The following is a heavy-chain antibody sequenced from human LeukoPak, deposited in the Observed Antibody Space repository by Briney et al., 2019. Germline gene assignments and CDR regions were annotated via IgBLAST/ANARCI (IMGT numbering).Heavy chain of an antibody. V-gene: IGHV3-21*01. J-gene: IGHJ4*02. CDR2: ISGSTNYI. Sequence: KAGGSLRLSCAASGFTFSSYGMHWVRQAPGKGLEWVSSISGSTNYIYYADSVKGRFTISRDNARNSLYLQMNSLRAEDTAVYYCVRVGYCSSSTCRNYFDYWGQGTLVTVSS. CDR1: GFTFSSYG. D-gene: IGHD2-2*01. CDR3: VRVGYCSSSTCRNYFDY.